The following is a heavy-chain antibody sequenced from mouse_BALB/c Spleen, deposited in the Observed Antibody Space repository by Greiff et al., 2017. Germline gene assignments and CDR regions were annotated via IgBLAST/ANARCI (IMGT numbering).Heavy chain of an antibody. CDR2: ISSGGSYT. CDR1: GFTFSSYT. CDR3: TRVGDYDEAWFAY. D-gene: IGHD2-4*01. V-gene: IGHV5-6-4*01. Sequence: DVMLVESGGGLVKPGGSLKLSCAASGFTFSSYTMSWVRQTPEKRLEWVATISSGGSYTYYPDSVKGRFTISRDNAKNTLYLQMSSLKSEDTAMYYCTRVGDYDEAWFAYWGQGTLVTVSA. J-gene: IGHJ3*01.